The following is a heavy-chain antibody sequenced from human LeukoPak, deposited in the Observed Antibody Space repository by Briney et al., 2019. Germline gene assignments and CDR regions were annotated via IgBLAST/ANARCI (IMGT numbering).Heavy chain of an antibody. J-gene: IGHJ5*02. D-gene: IGHD3-3*01. CDR1: GFTFNTAY. CDR3: VWSGLNWFGL. V-gene: IGHV3-15*01. Sequence: GGSLRLSCAASGFTFNTAYMSWVRQAPGKGLEWVGRIKTNAGGWTTDYAAPVKGRFTISRDDSMNTLYLQMNSLEPEDTAVYYCVWSGLNWFGLWGQGTLVTVSS. CDR2: IKTNAGGWTT.